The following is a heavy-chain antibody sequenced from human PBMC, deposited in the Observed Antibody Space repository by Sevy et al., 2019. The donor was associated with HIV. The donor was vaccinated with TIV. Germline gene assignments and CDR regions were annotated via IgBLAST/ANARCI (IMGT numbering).Heavy chain of an antibody. V-gene: IGHV3-15*01. CDR1: GFTFSDYY. CDR2: IKSKTDGGTT. CDR3: TTRLRLGELSLLSFDY. Sequence: GGSLRLSCAASGFTFSDYYMSWVRQAPGKGLEWVGRIKSKTDGGTTDYAAPVKGRFTISRDDSKNTLYLQMNSLKTEDTAVYYCTTRLRLGELSLLSFDYWGQGTLVTVSS. J-gene: IGHJ4*02. D-gene: IGHD3-16*02.